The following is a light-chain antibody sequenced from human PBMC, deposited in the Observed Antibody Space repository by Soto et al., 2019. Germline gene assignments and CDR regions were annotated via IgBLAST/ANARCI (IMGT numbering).Light chain of an antibody. CDR2: GAS. CDR1: QSIDSNY. Sequence: EIVMTQSPGTLSLSPGETGTLSCRAIQSIDSNYLSWYQQKAGQAPRLLISGASTRATGIPARFSGSGSGTDFTLTISSLEPEDFAVYYCQQRCNGPLIRFCQGTRLEVK. CDR3: QQRCNGPLIR. V-gene: IGKV3D-7*01. J-gene: IGKJ5*01.